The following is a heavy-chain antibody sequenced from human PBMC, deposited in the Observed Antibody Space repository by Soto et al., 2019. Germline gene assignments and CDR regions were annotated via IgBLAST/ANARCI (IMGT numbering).Heavy chain of an antibody. CDR2: IYYSGST. V-gene: IGHV4-59*01. J-gene: IGHJ4*02. Sequence: SETLSLTCTFSGGSISSYYWSCIRHPPGKGLEWIGYIYYSGSTNYNPSLKSRVTISVDTSKNQFSLKLSSVTAADTAVYYCAREDGNTGLEYWGQGTLGNVSS. CDR1: GGSISSYY. CDR3: AREDGNTGLEY. D-gene: IGHD1-7*01.